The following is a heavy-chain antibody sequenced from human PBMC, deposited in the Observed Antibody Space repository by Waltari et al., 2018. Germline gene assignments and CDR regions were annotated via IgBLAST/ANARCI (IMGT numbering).Heavy chain of an antibody. CDR2: ISSSSSYI. CDR3: AREVAWFGELYYYYYGMDV. V-gene: IGHV3-21*01. Sequence: EVQLVESGGGLVKPGGSLRLSCAASGFTFSSYSMNWVRQAPGKGLEWVSSISSSSSYIYYADSVKGRFTISRDNAKNSLYLQMNSLRAEDTAVYYCAREVAWFGELYYYYYGMDVWGQGTTVTVSS. J-gene: IGHJ6*02. D-gene: IGHD3-10*01. CDR1: GFTFSSYS.